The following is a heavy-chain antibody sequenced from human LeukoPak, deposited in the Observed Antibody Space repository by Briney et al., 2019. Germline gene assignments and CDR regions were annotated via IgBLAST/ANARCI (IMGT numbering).Heavy chain of an antibody. J-gene: IGHJ3*02. CDR1: GFTFSSYC. CDR3: ARRGAQDAFDI. CDR2: ISSSSSTI. Sequence: GGSLRLSCAASGFTFSSYCMNWVRQAPGKGLEWVSYISSSSSTIYYADSVKGRFTISRDNAKNSLYLQMNSLRAEDTAVYYCARRGAQDAFDIWGQGTMVTVSS. D-gene: IGHD3-10*01. V-gene: IGHV3-48*01.